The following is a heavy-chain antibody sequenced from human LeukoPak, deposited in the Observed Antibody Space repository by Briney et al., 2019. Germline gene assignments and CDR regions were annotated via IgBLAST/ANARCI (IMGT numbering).Heavy chain of an antibody. V-gene: IGHV3-30*04. CDR3: ARGTSYYYDSSGYYPNCDY. CDR2: ISYDGSNK. CDR1: GFTFSSYA. Sequence: GGSLRLSCAASGFTFSSYAMHWVRQAPGKGLEWVAVISYDGSNKYYADSVKGRFTISRDNSKNMLYLQMNSLRAEDTAVYYCARGTSYYYDSSGYYPNCDYWGQGTLVTVSS. J-gene: IGHJ4*02. D-gene: IGHD3-22*01.